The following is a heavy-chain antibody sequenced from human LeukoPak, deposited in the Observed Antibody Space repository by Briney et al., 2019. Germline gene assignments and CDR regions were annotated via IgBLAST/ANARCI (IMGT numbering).Heavy chain of an antibody. V-gene: IGHV3-48*03. CDR3: ARDASGANLPFDY. CDR1: GFTFSTYE. D-gene: IGHD4/OR15-4a*01. Sequence: PGGSLRLSCAASGFTFSTYEMNWVRQAPGKGLEWISYISGGGETRYYADSVKGRFTISRDNGKNSLYLQMNSLRAGDTAVYYCARDASGANLPFDYWGQGTQVTVSS. J-gene: IGHJ4*02. CDR2: ISGGGETR.